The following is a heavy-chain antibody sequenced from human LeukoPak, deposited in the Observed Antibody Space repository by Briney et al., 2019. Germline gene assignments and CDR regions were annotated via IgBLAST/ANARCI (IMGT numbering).Heavy chain of an antibody. D-gene: IGHD2-15*01. V-gene: IGHV3-7*01. CDR2: INQDGREK. CDR3: AREGCSGGSCYHNWFDP. J-gene: IGHJ5*02. CDR1: GFTFSSYW. Sequence: GGYLRLSCAASGFTFSSYWMSWVRPAPGQGLEWVANINQDGREKYYVDSVKGRFTISTDNTKNSLYLQMNSLRAEDTAVYYCAREGCSGGSCYHNWFDPWGQGTLVTVSS.